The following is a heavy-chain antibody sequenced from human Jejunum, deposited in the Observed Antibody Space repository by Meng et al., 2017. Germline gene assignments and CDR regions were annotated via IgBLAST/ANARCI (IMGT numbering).Heavy chain of an antibody. CDR2: LYFGGSL. CDR3: ARGGPLGRYFDN. D-gene: IGHD7-27*01. V-gene: IGHV4-39*07. CDR1: GAFIRGSSYY. J-gene: IGHJ4*02. Sequence: SETLSLTCTVSGAFIRGSSYYWGWIRQTPAKGLEWIGSLYFGGSLYYNPSLKSRVTISVDTSKNQFSLNLTSVTAADRAVYYCARGGPLGRYFDNWGQGTLVTVSS.